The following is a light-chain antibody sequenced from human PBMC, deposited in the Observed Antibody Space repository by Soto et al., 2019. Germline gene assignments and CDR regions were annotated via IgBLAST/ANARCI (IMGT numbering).Light chain of an antibody. CDR1: QSISSY. V-gene: IGKV3-11*02. CDR3: QQRSNWPWT. Sequence: EIVLTQSPATLSLSPGERATLSCRASQSISSYLAWYQQKPGQAPRLLMYDASNRATGIPARFSGSGSGRDFTLTISSLEPEDSAVYYCQQRSNWPWTFGQGTKVEIK. J-gene: IGKJ1*01. CDR2: DAS.